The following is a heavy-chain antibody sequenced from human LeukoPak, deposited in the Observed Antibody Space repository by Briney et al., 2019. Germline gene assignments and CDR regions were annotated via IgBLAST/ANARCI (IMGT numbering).Heavy chain of an antibody. D-gene: IGHD1-26*01. Sequence: GGSLRLSCTASGFTFGDYAMSWVRQAPGKGLEWVGFIRSKAYGGTTEYAASVKGRFTISRDDSKSIAYLQMNSLKTEDTAVYYCTRPNTPRIVGATIPNDAFDIWGQGTMVTVSS. CDR1: GFTFGDYA. CDR2: IRSKAYGGTT. CDR3: TRPNTPRIVGATIPNDAFDI. J-gene: IGHJ3*02. V-gene: IGHV3-49*04.